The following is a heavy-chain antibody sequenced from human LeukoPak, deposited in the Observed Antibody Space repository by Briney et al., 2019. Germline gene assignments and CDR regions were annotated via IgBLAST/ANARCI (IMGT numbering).Heavy chain of an antibody. CDR1: GYTFTGYY. D-gene: IGHD3-10*01. J-gene: IGHJ6*02. Sequence: GASVKVSCKASGYTFTGYYMHWVRQAPGQGLEWMGWINPNSGGTNYAQKFQGRVTMTRDTSISTAYMEPSRLRSDDTAVYYCARTEWFPYYYYGMDVWGQGTTVTVSS. CDR3: ARTEWFPYYYYGMDV. V-gene: IGHV1-2*02. CDR2: INPNSGGT.